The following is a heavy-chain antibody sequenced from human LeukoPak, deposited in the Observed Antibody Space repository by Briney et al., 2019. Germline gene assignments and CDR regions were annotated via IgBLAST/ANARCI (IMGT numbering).Heavy chain of an antibody. CDR3: ATLQAGYSYGYFDY. CDR2: INTNTGNP. J-gene: IGHJ4*02. CDR1: GYTFTSYA. D-gene: IGHD5-18*01. Sequence: ASVKVSCKASGYTFTSYAMNWVRQAPGQGLEWMGWINTNTGNPTYAQGFTGRFVFSLDTSVSMAYLQISSLKAEDTAVYYCATLQAGYSYGYFDYWGQGTLVTVSS. V-gene: IGHV7-4-1*04.